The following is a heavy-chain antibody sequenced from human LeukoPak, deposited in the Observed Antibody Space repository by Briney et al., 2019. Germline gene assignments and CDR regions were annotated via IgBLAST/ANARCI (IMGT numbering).Heavy chain of an antibody. D-gene: IGHD6-19*01. J-gene: IGHJ4*02. CDR1: GYTFTSYG. V-gene: IGHV1-18*01. CDR3: ARVAGIAVAGSADY. CDR2: VSAYNGNT. Sequence: ASVKVSCKASGYTFTSYGISWVRQAPGQGLEWMGWVSAYNGNTNYAQKLQGRVTMTTDTSTSTAYMELRSLRSDDTAVYYCARVAGIAVAGSADYWGQGTLVTVSS.